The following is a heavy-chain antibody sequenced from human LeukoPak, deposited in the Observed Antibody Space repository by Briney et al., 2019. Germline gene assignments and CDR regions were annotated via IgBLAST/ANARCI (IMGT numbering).Heavy chain of an antibody. Sequence: SETLSLTCTVSAGSISTHYWSWIRQPPGKGLEWIGYIYYTGSTNYNPSLKSRVTMAIDTSKNQFSLELTFVSAADTAVYYCARAQYASGSFFDYWGQGTLATVSS. CDR1: AGSISTHY. J-gene: IGHJ4*02. D-gene: IGHD3-10*01. CDR2: IYYTGST. CDR3: ARAQYASGSFFDY. V-gene: IGHV4-59*11.